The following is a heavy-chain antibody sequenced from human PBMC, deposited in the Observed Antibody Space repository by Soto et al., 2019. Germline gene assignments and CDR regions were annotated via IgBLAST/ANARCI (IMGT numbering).Heavy chain of an antibody. CDR3: AKDFIANNGVWEAFDM. J-gene: IGHJ3*02. Sequence: GGSLRLSCAASGLRFSAYAMNWVRQAPGKGLQWVSGLVGNGGDRNYADSVRGRFTVSRDNSKNTLYLQMNNLRGEDTAVYYCAKDFIANNGVWEAFDMWGRGTEVTVSS. D-gene: IGHD2-8*01. CDR2: LVGNGGDR. CDR1: GLRFSAYA. V-gene: IGHV3-23*01.